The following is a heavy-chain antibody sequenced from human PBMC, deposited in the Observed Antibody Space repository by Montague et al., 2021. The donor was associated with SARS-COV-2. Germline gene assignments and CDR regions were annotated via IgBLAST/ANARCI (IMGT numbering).Heavy chain of an antibody. Sequence: SLRLSCAASGFTFSSYWMYWVRQAPGKGLVWVSRINSDGSSTSYADSVKGRFTISRDNAKNTLYLQMNSLRAEDTAVYYCARDQPIVVVPAAIRGYYYYGMDVWGQGTTVTVSS. V-gene: IGHV3-74*01. CDR2: INSDGSST. CDR3: ARDQPIVVVPAAIRGYYYYGMDV. D-gene: IGHD2-2*02. J-gene: IGHJ6*02. CDR1: GFTFSSYW.